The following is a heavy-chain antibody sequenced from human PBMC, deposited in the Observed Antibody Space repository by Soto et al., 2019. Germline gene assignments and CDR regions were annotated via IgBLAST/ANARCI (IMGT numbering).Heavy chain of an antibody. CDR1: GGSISSGGYY. V-gene: IGHV4-31*03. D-gene: IGHD1-26*01. CDR2: IYYSGST. J-gene: IGHJ3*02. CDR3: ARGSKGLLGAFDI. Sequence: SETLSLTCTVSGGSISSGGYYWSWIRQHPGKGLEWIGYIYYSGSTYYNPSLKSRVTISVDTSKNQFSLKLSSVTAADTAVYYCARGSKGLLGAFDIWGQGTMVTVSS.